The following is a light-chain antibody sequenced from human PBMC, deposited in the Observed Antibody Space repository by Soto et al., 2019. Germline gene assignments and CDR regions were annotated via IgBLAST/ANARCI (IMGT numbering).Light chain of an antibody. Sequence: QSALTQPASVSGSPGQSITVSCTGTNIDVGSYNLISWYQQHPGKAPKLMIYEANKRPSGVPDRFSASTSGTSASLAITELQADDEGDYYCQSYDSTLSARYVFGTGTKVTVL. CDR2: EAN. CDR3: QSYDSTLSARYV. J-gene: IGLJ1*01. V-gene: IGLV2-14*02. CDR1: NIDVGSYNL.